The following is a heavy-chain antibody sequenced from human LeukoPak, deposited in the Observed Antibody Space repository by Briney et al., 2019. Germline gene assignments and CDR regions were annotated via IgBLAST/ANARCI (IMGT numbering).Heavy chain of an antibody. Sequence: GGSLRLSCAASGFTFSSYWMHWVRQPPGKGLVWVSRIKNDGSTTTYADSVKGRFTVPRDNAKNTLYLQMNSLRAEDTAVYYCARERKYDSNFDYWGQGTLVTVSS. J-gene: IGHJ4*02. CDR1: GFTFSSYW. CDR2: IKNDGSTT. V-gene: IGHV3-74*01. D-gene: IGHD1-1*01. CDR3: ARERKYDSNFDY.